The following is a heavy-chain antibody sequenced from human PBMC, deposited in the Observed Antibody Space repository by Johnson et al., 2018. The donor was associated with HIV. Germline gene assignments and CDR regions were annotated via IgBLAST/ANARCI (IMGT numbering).Heavy chain of an antibody. CDR1: GFTFSNYA. J-gene: IGHJ3*01. D-gene: IGHD4-17*01. Sequence: VQLVESGGGLVQAGGSLRLSCAASGFTFSNYAMTWVRQVPGKGLEWVSAISSSGGGTYYADSVEGRFTISRDNSKNILYLQMNLVRAEDTALYYCAKEGIIPTAASVGPPVDLDFWGQGTTVTVSS. CDR3: AKEGIIPTAASVGPPVDLDF. V-gene: IGHV3-23*04. CDR2: ISSSGGGT.